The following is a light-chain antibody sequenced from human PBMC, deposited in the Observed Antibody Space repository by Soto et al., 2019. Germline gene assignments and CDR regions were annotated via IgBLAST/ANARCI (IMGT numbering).Light chain of an antibody. Sequence: QSVLTQPASVSGSPGQSITISCTGTSGDVGSHNYVSWYQHHPGKAPKLMIYEVSNRPSGVSTRFSGSKSGNTASLTISGLQAEDEADYHCGSFSSTTTLYVFGTGTNLTVL. CDR2: EVS. CDR1: SGDVGSHNY. CDR3: GSFSSTTTLYV. J-gene: IGLJ1*01. V-gene: IGLV2-14*01.